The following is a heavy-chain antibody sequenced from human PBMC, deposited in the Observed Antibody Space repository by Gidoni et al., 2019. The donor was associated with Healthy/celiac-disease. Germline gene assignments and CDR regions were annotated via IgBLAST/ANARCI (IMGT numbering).Heavy chain of an antibody. Sequence: QLQLQESGPGLVKPSETLSLTCTVPGGSLSSSSYYWGWIRQPPGKGLEWIGSIYYSGSTYYNPSLKSRVTISVDTSKNQFSLKLSSVTAADTAVYYCPVSVRGYYYYGMDVWGQGTTVTVSS. V-gene: IGHV4-39*01. CDR2: IYYSGST. D-gene: IGHD3-10*01. CDR1: GGSLSSSSYY. CDR3: PVSVRGYYYYGMDV. J-gene: IGHJ6*02.